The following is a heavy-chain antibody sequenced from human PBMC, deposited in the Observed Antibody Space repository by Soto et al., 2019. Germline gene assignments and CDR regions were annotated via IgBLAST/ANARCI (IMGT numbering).Heavy chain of an antibody. Sequence: GGSLRLSCEASGFTFSSYGMHWVRQAPGKGLEWVALISYDGSNKYYADSVKGRFTISRDNSRNTLYLQMNSLRAEDTAVYYCAKVSWFGEILDPSYYFDYWGQGTLVTVSS. CDR2: ISYDGSNK. V-gene: IGHV3-30*18. CDR1: GFTFSSYG. CDR3: AKVSWFGEILDPSYYFDY. D-gene: IGHD3-10*01. J-gene: IGHJ4*02.